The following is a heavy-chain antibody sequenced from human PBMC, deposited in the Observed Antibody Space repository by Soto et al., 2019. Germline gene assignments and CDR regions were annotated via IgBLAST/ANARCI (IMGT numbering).Heavy chain of an antibody. D-gene: IGHD3-10*01. CDR3: ARDTRPVGYYGSGLDY. V-gene: IGHV3-66*01. J-gene: IGHJ4*02. Sequence: EVQLVESGGGLVQPGGSLRLSCAASGITVSSNYMSWVRQAPGKGLEWVSAIYSGGSTYYADPVKGRFTISRDNSKXXLYRQMNSLRAEDTAGYYCARDTRPVGYYGSGLDYWGQGTLVTVSS. CDR2: IYSGGST. CDR1: GITVSSNY.